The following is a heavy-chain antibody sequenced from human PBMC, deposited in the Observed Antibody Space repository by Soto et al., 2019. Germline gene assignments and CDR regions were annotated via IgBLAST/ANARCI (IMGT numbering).Heavy chain of an antibody. CDR1: GGSLSSYY. V-gene: IGHV4-59*01. J-gene: IGHJ5*02. Sequence: PSETLSLTCVVSGGSLSSYYWSWIRQPPGKGLEWIGYIYYSGSTNYNPSLKSRVTISVDTSKNQFSLKLSSVTAADTAVYYCARVLRGYRNAIALNWFDPWGQGTLVTVS. D-gene: IGHD5-18*01. CDR2: IYYSGST. CDR3: ARVLRGYRNAIALNWFDP.